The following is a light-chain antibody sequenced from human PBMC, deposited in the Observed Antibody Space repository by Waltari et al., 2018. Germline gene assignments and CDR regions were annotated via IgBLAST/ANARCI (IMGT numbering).Light chain of an antibody. J-gene: IGLJ3*02. CDR3: LLYDGSDQV. CDR1: AGAVTSGNY. V-gene: IGLV7-43*01. Sequence: QTVVTQEPSLTVSPGGAVTLTCASSAGAVTSGNYPNWIQQKPGQVPRSLIHSTINRHSWTPARFSGSLLGGKAALTLSGVQPEDEAEYYCLLYDGSDQVFGGGTKLTVL. CDR2: STI.